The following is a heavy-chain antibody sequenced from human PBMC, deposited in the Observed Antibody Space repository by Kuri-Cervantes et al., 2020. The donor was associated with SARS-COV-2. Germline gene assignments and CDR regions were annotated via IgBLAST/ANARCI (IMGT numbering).Heavy chain of an antibody. J-gene: IGHJ4*02. CDR3: ATPGVPAANYYFDY. V-gene: IGHV3-30-3*01. CDR1: GFTFSSYA. CDR2: ISYDGSNK. D-gene: IGHD2-2*01. Sequence: GGSLRLSCAASGFTFSSYAMHWVRQAPGKGLEWVAVISYDGSNKYYADSVKGRFTISRDNSKNTLYLQMNSLRAEDTAVYYCATPGVPAANYYFDYWGQGTLVTVSS.